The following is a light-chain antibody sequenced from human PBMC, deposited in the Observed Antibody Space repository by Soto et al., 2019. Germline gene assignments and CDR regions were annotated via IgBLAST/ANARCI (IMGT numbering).Light chain of an antibody. V-gene: IGKV2-30*01. CDR2: KVS. CDR1: QGLVYSDGNTY. Sequence: EVVMTQSPRNLPATLGQPASISCWSSQGLVYSDGNTYLNWFQQRPGHSPRRLLYKVSFRDSGVPDRFSGSGSGTAFTLTIGRVEAEDVGIYYCMQATHWPPYTFGQGTKVDIK. CDR3: MQATHWPPYT. J-gene: IGKJ2*01.